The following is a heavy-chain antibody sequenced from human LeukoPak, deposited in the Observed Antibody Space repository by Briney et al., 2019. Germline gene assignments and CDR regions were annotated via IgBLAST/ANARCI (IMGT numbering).Heavy chain of an antibody. CDR3: ARGRYYLCPFDI. CDR1: GGSISSYY. D-gene: IGHD1-26*01. Sequence: SETLSLTCTVSGGSISSYYWSWSRQPPGKGLEWIGYIYYSGSTNYNPSLKSRVTISVDTSKNQFSLKLSSVTAADTAVYYCARGRYYLCPFDIWGQGTMVTVSS. J-gene: IGHJ3*02. CDR2: IYYSGST. V-gene: IGHV4-59*01.